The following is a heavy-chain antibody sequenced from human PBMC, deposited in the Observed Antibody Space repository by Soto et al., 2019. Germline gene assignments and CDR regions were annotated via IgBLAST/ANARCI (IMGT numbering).Heavy chain of an antibody. D-gene: IGHD3-3*01. CDR2: IYYSGST. CDR1: GGSISSYY. Sequence: SETLSLTCTVSGGSISSYYWSWIRQPPGKGLEWIGYIYYSGSTNYNPSLKSRVTISVDTSKNQFSLKLSSVTAADTAVYYCASSTIFGVVIGPDYYYSMDVWGQGTTVTVSS. V-gene: IGHV4-59*01. CDR3: ASSTIFGVVIGPDYYYSMDV. J-gene: IGHJ6*02.